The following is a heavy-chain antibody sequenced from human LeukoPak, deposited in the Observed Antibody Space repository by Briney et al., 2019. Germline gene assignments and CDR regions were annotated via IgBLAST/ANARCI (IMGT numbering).Heavy chain of an antibody. CDR1: GYTFTGYY. V-gene: IGHV1-2*06. Sequence: ASVKVSWKDSGYTFTGYYMHWVRQAPGQGLEWMGRINPNSGGTNHAQKFQGRVTMTRDTSISTAYMELSRLRSDDTAVYYCARGLDILTGYYEYYFDYWGQGTLVTVSS. J-gene: IGHJ4*02. CDR2: INPNSGGT. CDR3: ARGLDILTGYYEYYFDY. D-gene: IGHD3-9*01.